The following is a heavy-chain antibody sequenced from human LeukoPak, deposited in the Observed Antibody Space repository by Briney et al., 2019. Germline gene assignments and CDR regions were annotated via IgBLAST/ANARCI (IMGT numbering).Heavy chain of an antibody. CDR2: INHSGST. CDR1: GGSFSGYY. J-gene: IGHJ5*02. CDR3: ARHPPTYYYDSSGYWFDP. V-gene: IGHV4-34*01. D-gene: IGHD3-22*01. Sequence: SETLSLTCAVYGGSFSGYYWSWIRQPPGKGLEWIGEINHSGSTNYNPSLKSRVTISVDTSKNQFSLKLSSVTAADTAVYYCARHPPTYYYDSSGYWFDPWGQGTLVTVSS.